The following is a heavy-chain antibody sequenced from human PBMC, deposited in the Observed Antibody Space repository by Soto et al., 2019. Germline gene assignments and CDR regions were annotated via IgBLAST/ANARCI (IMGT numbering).Heavy chain of an antibody. Sequence: PGGSLRLSCAASAFTFSSYWMSWVRQAPGKGLEWVANIKQDGSEKYYVDSVKGRFTISRDNAKNSLSLQMNSLRAEDTAVYYCARDSGSFTPYFDYWGQGTLVTVSS. CDR3: ARDSGSFTPYFDY. J-gene: IGHJ4*02. CDR1: AFTFSSYW. V-gene: IGHV3-7*01. CDR2: IKQDGSEK. D-gene: IGHD1-26*01.